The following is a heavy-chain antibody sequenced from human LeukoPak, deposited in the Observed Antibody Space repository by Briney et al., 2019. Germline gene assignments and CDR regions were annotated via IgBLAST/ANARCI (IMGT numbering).Heavy chain of an antibody. J-gene: IGHJ5*02. D-gene: IGHD3-10*01. Sequence: ASVKVSCKASGYTFTGYYMHWVRQAPGQGLEWMGWINPNSGGTNYAQKFQGRVTMTRDTSISTAYMELSRLRAVDTAVYYCARVMRSGSYYQIDPWGQGTLVTVSS. V-gene: IGHV1-2*02. CDR1: GYTFTGYY. CDR3: ARVMRSGSYYQIDP. CDR2: INPNSGGT.